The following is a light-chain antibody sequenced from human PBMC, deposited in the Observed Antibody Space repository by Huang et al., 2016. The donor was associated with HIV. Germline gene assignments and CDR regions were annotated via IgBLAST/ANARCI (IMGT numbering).Light chain of an antibody. CDR2: AAS. CDR1: QSITSN. J-gene: IGKJ1*01. V-gene: IGKV3-15*01. CDR3: QQYNNWPPWT. Sequence: EIVMTQSPATLSVSPGERATLSCRARQSITSNLAWYQQKPGQAPRLLIYAASTRATGSPARFSGSGSGTEFTLSISSLQSEDFAVYYCQQYNNWPPWTFGQGTKVEIK.